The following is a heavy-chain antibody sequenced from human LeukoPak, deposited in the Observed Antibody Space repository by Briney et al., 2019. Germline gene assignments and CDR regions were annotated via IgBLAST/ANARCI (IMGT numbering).Heavy chain of an antibody. CDR2: ISSSSSYI. V-gene: IGHV3-21*01. CDR3: ARGLGYCSSTSCYDYYYYYMDV. D-gene: IGHD2-2*01. CDR1: GFTLSSYS. J-gene: IGHJ6*03. Sequence: GGSLRLSCAASGFTLSSYSMNWVRQAPGKGLEWVSSISSSSSYIYYADSVKGRFTISRDNAKNSLYLQMNSLRAEDTAVYYCARGLGYCSSTSCYDYYYYYMDVWGKGTTVTVSS.